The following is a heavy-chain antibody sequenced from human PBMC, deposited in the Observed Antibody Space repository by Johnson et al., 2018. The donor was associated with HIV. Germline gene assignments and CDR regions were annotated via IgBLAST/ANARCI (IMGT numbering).Heavy chain of an antibody. CDR2: ISWNSGSI. D-gene: IGHD6-19*01. J-gene: IGHJ3*02. Sequence: VQLVESGGGLVKPGGSLRLSCAASGFTFDDYAMHWVRQAPGKGLEWVSGISWNSGSIGYADSVRGRFTISRDNAKNSLYLQVNSLRADDTALYYCAKVFKVRVAGAFDIWGQGTMVTVSS. CDR3: AKVFKVRVAGAFDI. CDR1: GFTFDDYA. V-gene: IGHV3-9*01.